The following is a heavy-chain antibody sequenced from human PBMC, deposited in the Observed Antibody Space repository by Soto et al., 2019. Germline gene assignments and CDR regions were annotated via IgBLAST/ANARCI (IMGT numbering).Heavy chain of an antibody. CDR2: IYHSGST. J-gene: IGHJ5*02. CDR1: GGSISSSNW. V-gene: IGHV4-4*02. CDR3: ARAWVVAATGGRYNWFDP. Sequence: SETLSLTCAVSGGSISSSNWWSWVRQPPGKGLEWIGEIYHSGSTNYNPSLKSRVTISVDTSKNQFSLKLSSVTAADTAVYYCARAWVVAATGGRYNWFDPWGQGTLVTVSS. D-gene: IGHD2-15*01.